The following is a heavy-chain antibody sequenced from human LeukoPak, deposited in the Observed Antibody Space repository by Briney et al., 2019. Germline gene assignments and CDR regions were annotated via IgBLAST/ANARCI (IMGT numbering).Heavy chain of an antibody. V-gene: IGHV1-69*05. CDR2: IIPIFGTA. Sequence: GASVKVSCKXSGGTFSSYAISWVRQAPGQGLEWMGRIIPIFGTANYSQKFQGRVTITTDESTSTAYMELSSLRSEDTAVYYSASYYDSSGYYYIAFDIWGQGTMVTVSS. J-gene: IGHJ3*02. CDR1: GGTFSSYA. D-gene: IGHD3-22*01. CDR3: ASYYDSSGYYYIAFDI.